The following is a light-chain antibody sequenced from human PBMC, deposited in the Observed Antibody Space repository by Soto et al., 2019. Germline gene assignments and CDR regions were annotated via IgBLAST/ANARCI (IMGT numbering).Light chain of an antibody. J-gene: IGKJ5*01. CDR3: QQYDEYPYT. CDR2: DAS. Sequence: IQVTQAPSSLSASVGDRVTITCGASQNIRIYLNWFQQKPGKAPKLLIYDASSLESGVPPRFSGSGSGTEFSLTISSLQPDDFATYYCQQYDEYPYTFGQGTRLEIK. V-gene: IGKV1D-13*01. CDR1: QNIRIY.